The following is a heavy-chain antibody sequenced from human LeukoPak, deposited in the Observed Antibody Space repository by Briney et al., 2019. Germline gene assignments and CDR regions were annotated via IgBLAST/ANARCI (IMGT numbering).Heavy chain of an antibody. J-gene: IGHJ6*02. V-gene: IGHV3-13*01. Sequence: PGGSLRLSCVPSGVSFCRDNTCWVCHGPGKSLEWVSPIGTVGETYYPNYAKGRVTIPRENTKNTSYLQLNSLRAAATAVYYFASAGSGNRCGNCGMDVWGQETTVTVSS. CDR3: ASAGSGNRCGNCGMDV. CDR1: GVSFCRDN. D-gene: IGHD1-1*01. CDR2: IGTVGET.